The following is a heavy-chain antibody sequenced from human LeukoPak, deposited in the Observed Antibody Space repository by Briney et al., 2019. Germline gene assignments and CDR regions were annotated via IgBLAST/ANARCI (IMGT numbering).Heavy chain of an antibody. V-gene: IGHV1-18*01. Sequence: ASVKVSCKASGYTFTSYGISWVRQAPGQGLEWMGWISAYNGNTNYAQKLQGRVTMTTDTSTSTVYMELRSLRSDDTAVYYCARVTQAEYSSSSADYWGQGTLVTVSS. CDR1: GYTFTSYG. D-gene: IGHD6-6*01. CDR2: ISAYNGNT. CDR3: ARVTQAEYSSSSADY. J-gene: IGHJ4*02.